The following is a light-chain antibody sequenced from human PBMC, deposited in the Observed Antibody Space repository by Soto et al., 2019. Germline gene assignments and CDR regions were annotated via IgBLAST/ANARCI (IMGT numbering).Light chain of an antibody. CDR1: QSISSW. CDR3: QQYNSYSYT. V-gene: IGKV1-5*01. J-gene: IGKJ2*01. Sequence: IQMTQSPSTLSASVGDRVTITCRASQSISSWLAWYQQKPGKAPKLLIYDASSLDSGVPSRFSGSGSGTEFTLTISSLQPDDFATYYCQQYNSYSYTFGQGTKLEIK. CDR2: DAS.